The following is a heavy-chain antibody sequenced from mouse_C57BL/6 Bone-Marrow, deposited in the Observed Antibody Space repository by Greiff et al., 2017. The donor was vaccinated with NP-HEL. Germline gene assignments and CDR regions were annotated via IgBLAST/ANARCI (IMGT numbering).Heavy chain of an antibody. V-gene: IGHV3-6*01. CDR1: GYSITSGYY. D-gene: IGHD1-1*02. CDR2: ISYDGSN. CDR3: ARDGGNSFAY. J-gene: IGHJ3*01. Sequence: ESGPGLVKPSQSLSLTCSVTGYSITSGYYWNWIRQFPGNKLEWMGYISYDGSNNYNPSLKNRISITRDTSKNQFFLKLNSVTTEDTATYYCARDGGNSFAYWGQGTLVTVSA.